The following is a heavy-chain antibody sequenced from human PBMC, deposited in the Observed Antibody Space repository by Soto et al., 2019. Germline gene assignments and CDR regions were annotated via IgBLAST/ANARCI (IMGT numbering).Heavy chain of an antibody. J-gene: IGHJ4*02. Sequence: PGGSLRLSCAASGFTFTRYSMNWVRQAPGKGLEWVSSISSTTNYIYYGDSMKGRFTISRDNAKNSPYLEMNSLRAEDTAVHYCARGSEDLTSNFDYWGQGTLVTVSS. CDR3: ARGSEDLTSNFDY. CDR1: GFTFTRYS. CDR2: ISSTTNYI. V-gene: IGHV3-21*06.